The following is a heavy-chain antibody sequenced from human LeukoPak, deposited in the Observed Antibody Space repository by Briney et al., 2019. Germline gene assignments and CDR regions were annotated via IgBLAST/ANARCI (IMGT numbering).Heavy chain of an antibody. CDR3: ARGGGYCGGDCYGIDY. Sequence: GGSLRLSCAASGFTFSSYSMNWVRQAPGKGLEWISYISSSSYAMYYADSVKGRFTISRDNAKNSLYLQMNSLRVEDTAVYYCARGGGYCGGDCYGIDYWGQGTLVTVSS. D-gene: IGHD2-21*01. CDR2: ISSSSYAM. CDR1: GFTFSSYS. V-gene: IGHV3-48*01. J-gene: IGHJ4*02.